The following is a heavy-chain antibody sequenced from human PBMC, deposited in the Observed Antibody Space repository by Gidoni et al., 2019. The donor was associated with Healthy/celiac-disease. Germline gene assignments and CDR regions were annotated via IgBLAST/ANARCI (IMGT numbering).Heavy chain of an antibody. CDR1: GGSISSYY. Sequence: QVQLQESGPGLVKPSETLSLTCTVSGGSISSYYWSWIRQPPGKGLEWIGYIYYSGSTNYNPSLKSRVTISVDTSKNQFSLKLSSVTAADTAVYYCARLSYGSDLDYWGQGTLVTVSS. CDR3: ARLSYGSDLDY. D-gene: IGHD5-18*01. CDR2: IYYSGST. J-gene: IGHJ4*02. V-gene: IGHV4-59*01.